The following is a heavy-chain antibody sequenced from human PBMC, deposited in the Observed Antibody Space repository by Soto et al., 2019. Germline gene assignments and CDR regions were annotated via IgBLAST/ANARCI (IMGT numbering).Heavy chain of an antibody. CDR2: INPSGGST. Sequence: ASVKVSCNASGGTFSSYTISWVRQAPGQGLEWVGIINPSGGSTSYAQKFQGRLTMTRDTSTSTVYMELSSLRSEDTAVYYCARVYCSGGGCYGIDYWGQGTLVTVSS. V-gene: IGHV1-46*01. CDR3: ARVYCSGGGCYGIDY. CDR1: GGTFSSYT. D-gene: IGHD2-15*01. J-gene: IGHJ4*02.